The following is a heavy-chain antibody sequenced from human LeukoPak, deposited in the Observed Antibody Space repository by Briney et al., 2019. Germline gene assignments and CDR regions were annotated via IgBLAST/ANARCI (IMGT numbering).Heavy chain of an antibody. Sequence: GGSLRLSCAASGFIFSSYAMNWVRQAPGKGLEWVSSISSSSSYIYYADSVKGRFTISRDNAKNSLYLQMNSLRAEDTAVYYCARDRWGYSYGGDWGQGTLVTVSS. CDR1: GFIFSSYA. D-gene: IGHD5-18*01. J-gene: IGHJ4*02. V-gene: IGHV3-21*01. CDR3: ARDRWGYSYGGD. CDR2: ISSSSSYI.